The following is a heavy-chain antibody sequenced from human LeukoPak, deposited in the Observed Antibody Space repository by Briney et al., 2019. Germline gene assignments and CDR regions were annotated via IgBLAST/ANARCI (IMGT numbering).Heavy chain of an antibody. J-gene: IGHJ6*03. CDR2: MYYSGST. V-gene: IGHV4-59*01. Sequence: SETLSLTCTVSGGAITNYFWSWFGQPPGKGLEWIGYMYYSGSTNYNPSLKSRVTMSVDTSNNQISLKMTSLTAADTAVYYCARAPAGQPYYYMDVWGKGTTVTVSS. CDR3: ARAPAGQPYYYMDV. D-gene: IGHD2-2*01. CDR1: GGAITNYF.